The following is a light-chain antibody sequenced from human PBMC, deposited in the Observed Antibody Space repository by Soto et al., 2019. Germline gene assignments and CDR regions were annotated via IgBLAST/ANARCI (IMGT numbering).Light chain of an antibody. Sequence: EIVMTQSPATRSLSPGESAGLSCRARQPVSSNFLAWYQQKPGQAPRLLIYGVSSRASGIPDRFFGSGSGTDFTLTINRLEPEDFAVYYCQQYANSPITFGQGTRLEI. CDR2: GVS. CDR3: QQYANSPIT. V-gene: IGKV3-20*01. CDR1: QPVSSNF. J-gene: IGKJ5*01.